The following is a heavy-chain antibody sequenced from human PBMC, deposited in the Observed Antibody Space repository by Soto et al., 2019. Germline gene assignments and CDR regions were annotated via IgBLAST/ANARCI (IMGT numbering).Heavy chain of an antibody. Sequence: GGSLRLSCAASGFSFSAYCMNWVRQTPGRGLEWVSSISSSSSYIYYADSVKGRFTISRDNAKNSLYLQMNSLRAEDTAVYYCARMVRVGYDCTNGVCSNYWGQGTLVTSPQ. CDR2: ISSSSSYI. V-gene: IGHV3-21*01. CDR1: GFSFSAYC. CDR3: ARMVRVGYDCTNGVCSNY. D-gene: IGHD2-8*01. J-gene: IGHJ4*02.